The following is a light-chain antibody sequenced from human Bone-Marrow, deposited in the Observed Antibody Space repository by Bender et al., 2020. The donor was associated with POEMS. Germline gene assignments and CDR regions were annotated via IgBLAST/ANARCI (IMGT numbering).Light chain of an antibody. J-gene: IGLJ2*01. V-gene: IGLV2-14*02. CDR1: SSDVGSYNL. Sequence: QSALTQPASVSGSPGQSITISCTGTSSDVGSYNLVSWYQQHPGKAPKPMIYEGGKRPSGVSYRFSASKPGTSSSLAIRGLRSEDEGHYCCATWDASVSGLEFGGGAQMTVL. CDR2: EGG. CDR3: ATWDASVSGLE.